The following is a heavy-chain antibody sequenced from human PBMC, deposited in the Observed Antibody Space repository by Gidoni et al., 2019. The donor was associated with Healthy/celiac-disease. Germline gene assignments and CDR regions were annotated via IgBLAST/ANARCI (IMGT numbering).Heavy chain of an antibody. V-gene: IGHV1-69*06. Sequence: QVQLVQSGAEVKKPGSSVKVSCKASGGTVSSYAISWVRQAPGQGLEVMGGILPIFGTANYAQKFQGRVTMTADKSTSTAYMELSSLRSEDTAVYYCARVWYYYDSSGSLLPRYYYYGMDVWGQGTTVTVSS. CDR3: ARVWYYYDSSGSLLPRYYYYGMDV. CDR2: ILPIFGTA. D-gene: IGHD3-22*01. J-gene: IGHJ6*02. CDR1: GGTVSSYA.